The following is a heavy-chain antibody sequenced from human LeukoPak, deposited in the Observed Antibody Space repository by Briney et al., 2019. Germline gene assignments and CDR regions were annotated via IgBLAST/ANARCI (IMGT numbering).Heavy chain of an antibody. J-gene: IGHJ4*02. V-gene: IGHV4-59*01. Sequence: SETLSLTCTVSGGSISSYYWSWIRQPPGKGLEWIGYIYYSGSTNYSPSLKSRVTISVDTSKNQFSLKLSSVTAADTAVYYCARDPTKIAAAYFDYWGQGTLVTVSS. D-gene: IGHD6-6*01. CDR1: GGSISSYY. CDR2: IYYSGST. CDR3: ARDPTKIAAAYFDY.